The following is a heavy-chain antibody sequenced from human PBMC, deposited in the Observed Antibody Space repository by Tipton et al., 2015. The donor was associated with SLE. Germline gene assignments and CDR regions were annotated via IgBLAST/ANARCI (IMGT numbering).Heavy chain of an antibody. CDR3: ARLAAAGRSYFDY. D-gene: IGHD6-13*01. Sequence: SLRLSCAASGFTFSSYSMNWVRQAPGKGLEWVSSISSSSSYIYYADSVKGRFTISRDNAKNSLYLQMNSLRAEDTAVYYCARLAAAGRSYFDYWGQGTLVTVSS. V-gene: IGHV3-21*01. J-gene: IGHJ4*02. CDR1: GFTFSSYS. CDR2: ISSSSSYI.